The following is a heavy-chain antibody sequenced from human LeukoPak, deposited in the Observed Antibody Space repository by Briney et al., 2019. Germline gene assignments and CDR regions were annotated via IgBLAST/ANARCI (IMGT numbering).Heavy chain of an antibody. CDR2: ISSSSSYI. CDR3: ARALTYYYGSGSPRLIDY. J-gene: IGHJ4*02. Sequence: GGSLRLSCAASGFTFSSYSMNWVRQAPGKGLEWVSSISSSSSYIYYADSVKGRFTISRDNAKNSLYLQMNSLRAEDTAVYYCARALTYYYGSGSPRLIDYWGQGTLVTVSS. V-gene: IGHV3-21*01. CDR1: GFTFSSYS. D-gene: IGHD3-10*01.